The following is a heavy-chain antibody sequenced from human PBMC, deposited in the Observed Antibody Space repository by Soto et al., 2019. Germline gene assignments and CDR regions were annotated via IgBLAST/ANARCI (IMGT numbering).Heavy chain of an antibody. CDR2: ISAYNGNT. J-gene: IGHJ6*02. D-gene: IGHD6-19*01. V-gene: IGHV1-18*01. CDR3: AGWQWLEHYYYGMDV. Sequence: ASVKVSCKASGYTFTSYGISWVRQAPGQGLEWMGWISAYNGNTNYAQKLQGRVTMTTDTSTSTAYMELRSLRSDDTAVYYCAGWQWLEHYYYGMDVWGQGTTVTVSS. CDR1: GYTFTSYG.